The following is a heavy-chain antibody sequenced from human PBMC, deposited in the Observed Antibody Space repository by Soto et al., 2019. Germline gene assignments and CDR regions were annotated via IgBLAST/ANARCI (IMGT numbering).Heavy chain of an antibody. CDR1: GGSISSYF. D-gene: IGHD3-22*01. V-gene: IGHV4-59*01. J-gene: IGHJ4*02. CDR3: ARGQYYYDSTYDY. Sequence: SATLCLTCTVSGGSISSYFWSWIRQPPGKGLEWIGYIYYSGSTNYNPSLKSRVTISVDTSKNQFSLKLSSVTAADTAVYYCARGQYYYDSTYDYWGQGTLVTVSS. CDR2: IYYSGST.